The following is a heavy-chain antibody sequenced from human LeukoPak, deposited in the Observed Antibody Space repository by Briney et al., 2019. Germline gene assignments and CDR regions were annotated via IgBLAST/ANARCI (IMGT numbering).Heavy chain of an antibody. CDR3: ARIVTAGIYNMDV. CDR2: IYYSGST. V-gene: IGHV4-61*01. CDR1: GDSISSGSYY. D-gene: IGHD2-2*02. Sequence: SETLSLTCTVSGDSISSGSYYWSWIRQPPGKGLEWIGYIYYSGSTNYNPSLKSRVTISVDTSKNQFSLKLSSVTAADTAVYYCARIVTAGIYNMDVWGKGTTVTVSS. J-gene: IGHJ6*03.